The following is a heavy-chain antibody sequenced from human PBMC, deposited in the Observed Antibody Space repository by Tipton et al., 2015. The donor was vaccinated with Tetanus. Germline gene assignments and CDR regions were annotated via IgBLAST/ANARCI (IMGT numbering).Heavy chain of an antibody. V-gene: IGHV4-4*08. J-gene: IGHJ4*02. CDR3: ARDMRGEGGGWYTDY. CDR1: GGSVNNRW. Sequence: TLSLTCSVSGGSVNNRWWSWIRQPPGKGLEWMGYIYDTGDAKYNPSLKSRVTMTVDTSKNQFSLSLTSVTAADTAMYYCARDMRGEGGGWYTDYWGQGTLVTVSS. D-gene: IGHD6-19*01. CDR2: IYDTGDA.